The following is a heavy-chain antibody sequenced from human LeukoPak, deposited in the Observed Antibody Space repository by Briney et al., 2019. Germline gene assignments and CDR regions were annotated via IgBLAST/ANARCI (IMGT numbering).Heavy chain of an antibody. CDR3: ARGSVVVVPAANYNWFDP. J-gene: IGHJ5*02. Sequence: GASVKVSCKASGYTFTGYYMHWVRQVPGQGLEWMGWINPNSGGTSYAQKFQDRVTMTRDTSISTAYMELSSLRSDDTAVYYCARGSVVVVPAANYNWFDPWGQGTLVTVSS. CDR2: INPNSGGT. D-gene: IGHD2-2*01. CDR1: GYTFTGYY. V-gene: IGHV1-2*02.